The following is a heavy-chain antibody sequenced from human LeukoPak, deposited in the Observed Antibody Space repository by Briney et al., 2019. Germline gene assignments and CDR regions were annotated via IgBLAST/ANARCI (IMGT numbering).Heavy chain of an antibody. D-gene: IGHD3-16*02. J-gene: IGHJ4*02. CDR2: IYYSGTT. Sequence: SETLSLTCTVSGASISSFHWSWIRQSPGKGLEWIGNIYYSGTTNYNPSLKSRVTISVDTSKNQFSLKLSSVTAADTAVYYCARAILRLGELSSSFFDYWGQGTLVTVSS. CDR1: GASISSFH. CDR3: ARAILRLGELSSSFFDY. V-gene: IGHV4-59*01.